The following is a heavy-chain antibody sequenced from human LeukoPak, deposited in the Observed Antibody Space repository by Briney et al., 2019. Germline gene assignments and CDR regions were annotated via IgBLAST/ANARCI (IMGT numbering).Heavy chain of an antibody. CDR3: ARDSSIANYYYYYGMDV. V-gene: IGHV4-31*03. J-gene: IGHJ6*02. CDR2: IYYSGST. CDR1: GGSISSSGYY. Sequence: PSEALSLTCTVSGGSISSSGYYWSWIRQHPVKGLEWIGYIYYSGSTYYNPSLKSRAAISLDTSKNQFSLKLSSVTAADTAVYYCARDSSIANYYYYYGMDVWGQGTTVTVSS.